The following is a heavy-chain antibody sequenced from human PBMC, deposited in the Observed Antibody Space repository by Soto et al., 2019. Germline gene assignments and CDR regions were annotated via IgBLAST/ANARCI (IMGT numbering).Heavy chain of an antibody. D-gene: IGHD3-22*01. CDR2: INSDGSST. J-gene: IGHJ4*02. V-gene: IGHV3-74*01. Sequence: GWSRRLSCAASGFTCSSYWMHWVRQAPGKGLVWVSRINSDGSSTSYADSVKGRFTISRDNAKNTLYLRMNSLRAEDTAVYYCARAEYDSSGYLDYWGQGTLVTGSS. CDR3: ARAEYDSSGYLDY. CDR1: GFTCSSYW.